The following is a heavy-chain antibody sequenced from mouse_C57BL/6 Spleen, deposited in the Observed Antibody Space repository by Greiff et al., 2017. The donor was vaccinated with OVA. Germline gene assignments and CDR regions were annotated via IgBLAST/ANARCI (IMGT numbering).Heavy chain of an antibody. V-gene: IGHV1-52*01. Sequence: QVQLQQPGAELVRPGSSVKLSCKASGYTFTSYWMHWVKQRPIQGLEWIGNIDPSDSETHYNQKFKDKATLTVDKSSSTAYMQLSSLTSEDSSVYYSARAPYDPWFAYWGQGTLVTVSA. D-gene: IGHD2-3*01. CDR1: GYTFTSYW. CDR2: IDPSDSET. J-gene: IGHJ3*01. CDR3: ARAPYDPWFAY.